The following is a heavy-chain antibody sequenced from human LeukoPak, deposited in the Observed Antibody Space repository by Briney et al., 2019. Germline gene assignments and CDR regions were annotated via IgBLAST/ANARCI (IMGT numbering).Heavy chain of an antibody. V-gene: IGHV3-23*01. CDR3: ARDLIVGATRYFQH. CDR1: GFTFSSYA. CDR2: ISGSGGSI. J-gene: IGHJ1*01. D-gene: IGHD1-26*01. Sequence: GGSLRLSCAASGFTFSSYAMSWVRQAPGKGLEWVSGISGSGGSIDYADSVKGRFTISRDNSKNTLYLQMNSLRAEDTAVYYCARDLIVGATRYFQHWGQGTLVTVSS.